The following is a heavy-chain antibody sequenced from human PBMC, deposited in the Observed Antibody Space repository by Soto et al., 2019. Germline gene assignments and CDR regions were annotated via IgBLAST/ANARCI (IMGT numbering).Heavy chain of an antibody. CDR1: GFTFSSYG. D-gene: IGHD3-10*01. CDR3: AKDPDELYGPLFGGMDV. V-gene: IGHV3-30*18. CDR2: ISYDGSNK. J-gene: IGHJ6*02. Sequence: PGGSLRLSCAASGFTFSSYGMHWVRQAPGKGLEWVAVISYDGSNKYYADSVKGRFTISRDNSKNTLYLQMNSLRAEDTAVYYCAKDPDELYGPLFGGMDVWGQGTTVTVSS.